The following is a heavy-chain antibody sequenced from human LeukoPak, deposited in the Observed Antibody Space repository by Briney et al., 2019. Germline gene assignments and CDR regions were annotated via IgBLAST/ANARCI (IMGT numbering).Heavy chain of an antibody. Sequence: PSETLSLTCTVSGGSISSYYWSWIRQPAGKGLEWIGRIYTSGSTNYNPSLKSRVTMSVDTSKNQISLKLSSVTAADTAVYYCAKGRYDSSGYLFDYWGQGTLVTVSS. V-gene: IGHV4-4*07. J-gene: IGHJ4*02. CDR3: AKGRYDSSGYLFDY. CDR2: IYTSGST. CDR1: GGSISSYY. D-gene: IGHD3-22*01.